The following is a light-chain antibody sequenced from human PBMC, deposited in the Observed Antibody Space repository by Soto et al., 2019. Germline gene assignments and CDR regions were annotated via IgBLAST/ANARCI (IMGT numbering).Light chain of an antibody. J-gene: IGKJ1*01. V-gene: IGKV3-20*01. CDR2: GAS. Sequence: EIVMTQSPATLSVSPGERATLSCGASQSVATNLAWYQQNPGQAPRLLIYGASNRATGIPDRFSGSGSGTDFTLTISRLEPEDFAVYYCQQYGSSGTFGQGTKVDIK. CDR3: QQYGSSGT. CDR1: QSVATN.